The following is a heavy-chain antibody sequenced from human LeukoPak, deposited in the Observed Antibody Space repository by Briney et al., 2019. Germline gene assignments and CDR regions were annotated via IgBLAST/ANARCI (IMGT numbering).Heavy chain of an antibody. Sequence: SETLPLTCTVSGGSISSYYWSWIRQPPGKGLEWIGYIYYSGSTNYNPSLKSRVTISVDTSKNQFSLKLSSVTAADTAVYYCARGGDGYRFDYWGQGTLVTVSS. J-gene: IGHJ4*02. CDR1: GGSISSYY. CDR3: ARGGDGYRFDY. D-gene: IGHD5-24*01. V-gene: IGHV4-59*01. CDR2: IYYSGST.